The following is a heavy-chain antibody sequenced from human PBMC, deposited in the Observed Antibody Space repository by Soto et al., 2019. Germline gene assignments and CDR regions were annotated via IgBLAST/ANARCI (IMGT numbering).Heavy chain of an antibody. CDR2: ISGSGGST. CDR1: GFTFSSYA. Sequence: GGSLRLSCAASGFTFSSYAMSWVRQAPGKGPEWVSAISGSGGSTYYADSVRGRFTISRDNSKNTLYLQMNSLRAEDTAVYYCAKVMVRGFPPSYFDYWGQGTLVTVSS. D-gene: IGHD3-10*01. J-gene: IGHJ4*02. V-gene: IGHV3-23*01. CDR3: AKVMVRGFPPSYFDY.